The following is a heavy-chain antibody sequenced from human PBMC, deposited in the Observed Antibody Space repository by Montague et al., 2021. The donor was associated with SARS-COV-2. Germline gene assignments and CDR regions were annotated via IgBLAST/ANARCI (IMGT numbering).Heavy chain of an antibody. CDR3: ARDLAYCGAACYSTGWFDP. D-gene: IGHD2-21*02. Sequence: SETLSLTCTVSGGSVSSGTYYWSWIRQPPGKGLEWIGYIYYSGSTDYIPSLKSRVTISVDTSKNQFSLKLSSVTAADTAVYYCARDLAYCGAACYSTGWFDPWGQGTLVTVSS. J-gene: IGHJ5*02. V-gene: IGHV4-61*01. CDR1: GGSVSSGTYY. CDR2: IYYSGST.